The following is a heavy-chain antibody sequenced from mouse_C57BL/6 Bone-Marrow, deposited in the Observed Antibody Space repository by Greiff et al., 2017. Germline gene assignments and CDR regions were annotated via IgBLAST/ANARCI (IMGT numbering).Heavy chain of an antibody. CDR2: INPGSGGT. CDR3: ARGPYYGSSYPFAY. V-gene: IGHV1-54*01. Sequence: QVQLKESGAELVRPGTSVKVSCKASGYAFTNYLIEWVKQRPGQGLEWIGVINPGSGGTNYNEKFKGKGTLTADKSSSTAYMQLSSRTSEDSAVYFCARGPYYGSSYPFAYWGQGTLVTVSA. J-gene: IGHJ3*01. D-gene: IGHD1-1*01. CDR1: GYAFTNYL.